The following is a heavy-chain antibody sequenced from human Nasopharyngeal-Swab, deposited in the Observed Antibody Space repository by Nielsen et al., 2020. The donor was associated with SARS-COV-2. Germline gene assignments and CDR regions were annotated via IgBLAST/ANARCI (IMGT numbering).Heavy chain of an antibody. J-gene: IGHJ4*02. V-gene: IGHV3-23*01. Sequence: WIRQPPGKGLKWVSVISGSGITTYYADSVKGRFTISRDNSKNTLYLQMNSLRAEDTAIYYCAGDPRLRYFDYWGQGTLVTVSS. D-gene: IGHD3-16*01. CDR2: ISGSGITT. CDR3: AGDPRLRYFDY.